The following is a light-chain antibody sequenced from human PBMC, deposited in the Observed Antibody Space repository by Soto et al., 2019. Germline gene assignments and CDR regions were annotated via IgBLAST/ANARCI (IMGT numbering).Light chain of an antibody. V-gene: IGKV3-15*01. CDR2: GAS. J-gene: IGKJ4*01. CDR3: QQYDSWPLT. CDR1: QSISSN. Sequence: EIVMTQSPATLSVSPGERATLSCRASQSISSNLAWYQQKPGQAPRLLIYGASTRATGIPARFSGSGSGTEFILTISRLEPEDFAVYYCQQYDSWPLTFGGGTKVDIK.